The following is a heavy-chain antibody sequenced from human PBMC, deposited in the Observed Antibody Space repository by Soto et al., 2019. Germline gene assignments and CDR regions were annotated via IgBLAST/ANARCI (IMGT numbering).Heavy chain of an antibody. D-gene: IGHD2-21*02. CDR2: IIPIFGTA. V-gene: IGHV1-69*06. CDR1: GGTFSSYA. CDR3: ARDRGGVVTAIFYYYGMDV. J-gene: IGHJ6*02. Sequence: QVQLVQSGAEVKKPGSSVKVSCKASGGTFSSYAISWVRQAPGQGLEWMGGIIPIFGTANYAQKFQGRVTITADKSTSTAYMELSSLRSEDTAVYYCARDRGGVVTAIFYYYGMDVWGQGTTVTVSS.